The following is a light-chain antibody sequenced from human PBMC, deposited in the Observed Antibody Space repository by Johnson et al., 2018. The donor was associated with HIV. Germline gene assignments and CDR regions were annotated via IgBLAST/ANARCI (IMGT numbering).Light chain of an antibody. V-gene: IGLV1-51*01. J-gene: IGLJ1*01. Sequence: SVLTQPPSVSAAPGQKVPISCSGSSSNIGNNYVSWYQQLPGTAPKLLIYDNNKRPSGIPDRFSGSKSGTSATLGISGLQTGDEADYYCGTWDSSLSAGYVFGTWTKVTVL. CDR2: DNN. CDR1: SSNIGNNY. CDR3: GTWDSSLSAGYV.